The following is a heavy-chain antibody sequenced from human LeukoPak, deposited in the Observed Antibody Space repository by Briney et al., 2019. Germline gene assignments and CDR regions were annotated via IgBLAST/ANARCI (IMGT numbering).Heavy chain of an antibody. CDR2: ISVHNGNT. V-gene: IGHV1-18*01. J-gene: IGHJ4*02. CDR3: ARGRHIPPDMDY. Sequence: ASVKVSCKASGYMFTIYGISWVRQAPGQGVEWMGWISVHNGNTKYAQKFQGRVTMTTDTSTSTAYMELRSLRSDDTAVYYCARGRHIPPDMDYWGQGTLVTVSS. CDR1: GYMFTIYG. D-gene: IGHD2-2*02.